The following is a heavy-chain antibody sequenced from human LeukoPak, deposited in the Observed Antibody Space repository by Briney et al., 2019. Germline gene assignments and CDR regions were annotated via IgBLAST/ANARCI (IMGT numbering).Heavy chain of an antibody. CDR1: GYTFTSYG. Sequence: ASVKVSCKASGYTFTSYGISWVRQAPGQGLEGMGWISAYNGNTNYAQKLQGRVTMTTDTSTSTAYMELRSLRYDDTAVYYCARDWRGYSGYNYWGQGTLVTVSS. CDR2: ISAYNGNT. V-gene: IGHV1-18*01. D-gene: IGHD5-12*01. CDR3: ARDWRGYSGYNY. J-gene: IGHJ4*02.